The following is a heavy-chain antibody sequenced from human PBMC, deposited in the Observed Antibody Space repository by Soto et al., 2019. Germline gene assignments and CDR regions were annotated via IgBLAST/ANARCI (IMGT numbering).Heavy chain of an antibody. J-gene: IGHJ4*02. CDR3: ATNIVVVVAATGPRFDY. CDR1: GYTLTELS. V-gene: IGHV1-24*01. Sequence: ASVKVSCKVSGYTLTELSMHWVRRAPGKGLEWMGGFDSEDGETIYAQKFQGRVTMTEDTSTDTAYMELSSLRSEDTAVYYCATNIVVVVAATGPRFDYWGQGTLVTVSS. D-gene: IGHD2-15*01. CDR2: FDSEDGET.